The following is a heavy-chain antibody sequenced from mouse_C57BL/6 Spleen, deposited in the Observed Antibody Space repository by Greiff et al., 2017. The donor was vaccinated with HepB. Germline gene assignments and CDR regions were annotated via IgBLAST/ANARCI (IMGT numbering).Heavy chain of an antibody. Sequence: EVKVEESGGGLVQPGGSLKLSCAASGFTFSDYYMYWVRQTPEKRLEWVAYISNGGGSTYYPDTVKGRFTISRDNAKNTLYLQMSRLKSEDTAMYYCARRYYYGPYAMDYWGQGTSVTVSS. V-gene: IGHV5-12*01. D-gene: IGHD1-1*01. CDR2: ISNGGGST. CDR3: ARRYYYGPYAMDY. CDR1: GFTFSDYY. J-gene: IGHJ4*01.